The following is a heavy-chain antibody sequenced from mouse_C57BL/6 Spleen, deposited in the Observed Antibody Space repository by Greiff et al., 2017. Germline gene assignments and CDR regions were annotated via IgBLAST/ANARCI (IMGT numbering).Heavy chain of an antibody. J-gene: IGHJ1*03. CDR3: AIFYDLRRLWSFDD. D-gene: IGHD2-3*01. CDR2: IYPRSGNT. Sequence: QVQLKQSVAELVRPGASVKLSCTASGYTFKSSDMSWVKQRPEQGLEWIGTIYPRSGNTYYTEKFKGQATLTADKSSTTAYMELRSLTSEDTAIYYCAIFYDLRRLWSFDDWGTGTTVTVSS. V-gene: IGHV1-81*01. CDR1: GYTFKSSD.